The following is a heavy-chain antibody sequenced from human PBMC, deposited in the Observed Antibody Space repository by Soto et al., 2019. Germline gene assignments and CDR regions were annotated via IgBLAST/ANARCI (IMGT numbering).Heavy chain of an antibody. J-gene: IGHJ4*02. V-gene: IGHV3-21*01. CDR2: ISSSSSYI. CDR3: ARKWFGEPSFFDY. Sequence: GGSLRLSCAASGFTFSSYSMNWVRQAPGKGLEWVSSISSSSSYIYYADSVKGRFTISRDNAKNSLYLQMNSLRAEDTAVYYCARKWFGEPSFFDYWGQGTLVTVSS. CDR1: GFTFSSYS. D-gene: IGHD3-10*01.